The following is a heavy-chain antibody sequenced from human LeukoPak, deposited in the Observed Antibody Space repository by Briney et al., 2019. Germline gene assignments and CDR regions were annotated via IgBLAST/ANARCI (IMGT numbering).Heavy chain of an antibody. Sequence: TSETLSLTCTVSGGSISSYYWSWIRQPPGKGLEWIGYIYYSGSTNYNPSLKSRVTISVDTSKNKFSLKLSSVTAADTAVYYCARQGVRGVPDYWGQGTLVTVSS. CDR1: GGSISSYY. CDR3: ARQGVRGVPDY. J-gene: IGHJ4*02. D-gene: IGHD3-10*01. V-gene: IGHV4-59*08. CDR2: IYYSGST.